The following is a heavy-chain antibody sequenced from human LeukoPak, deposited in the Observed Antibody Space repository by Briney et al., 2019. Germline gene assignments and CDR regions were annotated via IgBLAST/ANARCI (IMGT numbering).Heavy chain of an antibody. CDR3: ARDSSTLNY. V-gene: IGHV4-30-4*08. D-gene: IGHD6-19*01. Sequence: SQTLSLTCSVSGDSITSRDYYWSWIRQPPGKGLEWIGYIYYSGSTSYNPSLKSRVTISVDTSKNQFSLRLSSVTAADTAVYYCARDSSTLNYWGQGTLVTVSS. CDR1: GDSITSRDYY. J-gene: IGHJ4*02. CDR2: IYYSGST.